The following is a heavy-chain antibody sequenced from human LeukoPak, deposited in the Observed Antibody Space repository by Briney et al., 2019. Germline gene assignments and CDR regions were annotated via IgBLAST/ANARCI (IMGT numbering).Heavy chain of an antibody. CDR3: AKDVQSWPTYFDY. D-gene: IGHD1-1*01. CDR2: ISGSGGTT. Sequence: PGGSLGLSCAASGFTFRIYAMSWVRQAPGKGLEWVSAISGSGGTTYYADSVKGRFTVSRDNSKNTLYLQVNSLRAADTAVYFCAKDVQSWPTYFDYWGQGTLVTVSS. CDR1: GFTFRIYA. J-gene: IGHJ4*02. V-gene: IGHV3-23*01.